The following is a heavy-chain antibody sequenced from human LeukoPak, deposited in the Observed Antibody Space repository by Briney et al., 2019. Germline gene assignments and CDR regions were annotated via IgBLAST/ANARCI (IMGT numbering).Heavy chain of an antibody. J-gene: IGHJ5*02. CDR2: ITVYNGNT. V-gene: IGHV1-18*01. CDR3: ARGLGSSWTPSWFDL. CDR1: GYTFTSHG. Sequence: ASVKVSCKASGYTFTSHGISWVRQAPGQGPEWMGWITVYNGNTIYPQKLQGRVTVTTDTSTSTAYMELRSLTSDDTAMYYCARGLGSSWTPSWFDLWGQGTLVTVSS. D-gene: IGHD6-13*01.